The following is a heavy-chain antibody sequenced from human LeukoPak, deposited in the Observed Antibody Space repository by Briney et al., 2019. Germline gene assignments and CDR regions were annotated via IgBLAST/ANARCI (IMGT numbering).Heavy chain of an antibody. CDR1: GDSVPSNSAA. J-gene: IGHJ3*02. D-gene: IGHD6-19*01. V-gene: IGHV6-1*01. CDR2: TYYRSKWYN. CDR3: ARSDSSVGSAFDI. Sequence: SQTLSLTCAISGDSVPSNSAAWNWITQSTSRGVEWLGRTYYRSKWYNDYAVSVKSRITINPDTSKNQFSLQLNSVTPEDTAVYYCARSDSSVGSAFDIWGQGTMVTVSS.